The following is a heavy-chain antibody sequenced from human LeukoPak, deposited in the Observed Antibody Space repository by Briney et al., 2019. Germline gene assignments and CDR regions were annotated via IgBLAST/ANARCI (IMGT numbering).Heavy chain of an antibody. Sequence: SDILSLTCTVSGGSITSSGFYWGWIRQPPGKGLEWIGNIYYGGSAYYNPSLKSRVTISVDTSKNQFSLKLSSVTAADTAVYYCARQPNIVVVDNWFDPWGQGTLVAVSS. J-gene: IGHJ5*02. V-gene: IGHV4-39*07. CDR3: ARQPNIVVVDNWFDP. CDR1: GGSITSSGFY. D-gene: IGHD2-15*01. CDR2: IYYGGSA.